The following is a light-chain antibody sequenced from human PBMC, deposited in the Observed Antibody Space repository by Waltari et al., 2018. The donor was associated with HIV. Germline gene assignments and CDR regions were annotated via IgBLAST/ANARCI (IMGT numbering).Light chain of an antibody. V-gene: IGLV2-14*01. Sequence: QSVLTQPASVSGSPGQSITISCTGTSSDVGAYMYVSWYQQHADKAPKLIIFEVSNRPSGISNRFSGSKSGNTASLTISGLQTEDEADYYCASFTTNRILVFGGGTKVTVL. CDR3: ASFTTNRILV. J-gene: IGLJ2*01. CDR1: SSDVGAYMY. CDR2: EVS.